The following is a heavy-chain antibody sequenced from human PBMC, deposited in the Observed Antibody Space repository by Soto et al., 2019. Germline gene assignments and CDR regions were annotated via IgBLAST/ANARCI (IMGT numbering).Heavy chain of an antibody. D-gene: IGHD3-22*01. J-gene: IGHJ6*02. CDR1: GFTFSSYG. V-gene: IGHV3-30*18. CDR3: AKTETAGDYYDSSGYYPGYYYYGMDV. Sequence: GGSLRLSCAASGFTFSSYGMHWVRQAPGKGLEWVAVISYDGSNKYYADSVKGRFTISRDNSKNTLYLQMNSLRAEDTAFYYCAKTETAGDYYDSSGYYPGYYYYGMDVWGQGTTVTVSS. CDR2: ISYDGSNK.